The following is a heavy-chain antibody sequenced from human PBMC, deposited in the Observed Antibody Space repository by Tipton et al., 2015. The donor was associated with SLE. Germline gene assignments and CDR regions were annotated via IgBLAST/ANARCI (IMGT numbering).Heavy chain of an antibody. CDR3: ARAEDIVVVPAASYGMDV. CDR1: GFTFSNAW. CDR2: ISYDGSKK. Sequence: SLRLSCAASGFTFSNAWMSWVRQAPGKGLEWVAVISYDGSKKYYADSVKGRFTISRDNSKNTLYLQMNSLRAEDTAVYYCARAEDIVVVPAASYGMDVWGQGTTVTVSS. V-gene: IGHV3-30*03. D-gene: IGHD2-2*01. J-gene: IGHJ6*02.